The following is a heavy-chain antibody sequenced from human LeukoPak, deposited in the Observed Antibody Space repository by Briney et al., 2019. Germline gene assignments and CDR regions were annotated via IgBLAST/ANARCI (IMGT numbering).Heavy chain of an antibody. CDR2: IIPILGIA. CDR1: GGTFSSYT. J-gene: IGHJ4*02. V-gene: IGHV1-69*02. Sequence: GASVKVSCKASGGTFSSYTISWVRQAPGQGLEWMGRIIPILGIANYAQKFQGRVTITADKSTSTAYMELSSLRSEDTAVYYCASENNYYDSSRYYKPYYFDYWGQGTLVTVSS. D-gene: IGHD3-22*01. CDR3: ASENNYYDSSRYYKPYYFDY.